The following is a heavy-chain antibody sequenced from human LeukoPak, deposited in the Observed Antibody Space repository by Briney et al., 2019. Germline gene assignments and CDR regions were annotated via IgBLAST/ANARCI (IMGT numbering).Heavy chain of an antibody. V-gene: IGHV4-38-2*01. CDR2: IYHSGST. Sequence: SETLYLTCAVSGYSISSGYYWGWIRRPPGKGLEWIGSIYHSGSTYYNPSLKSRVTISVDTSKNQFSLKLSSVTAADTAVYYCATRLGIVVVPAAIGRDDAFDIWGQGTMVTVSS. J-gene: IGHJ3*02. D-gene: IGHD2-2*03. CDR3: ATRLGIVVVPAAIGRDDAFDI. CDR1: GYSISSGYY.